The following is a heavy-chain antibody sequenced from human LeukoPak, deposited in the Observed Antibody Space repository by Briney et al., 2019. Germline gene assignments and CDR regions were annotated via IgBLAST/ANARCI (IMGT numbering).Heavy chain of an antibody. J-gene: IGHJ4*02. CDR1: GGSISSSSYY. V-gene: IGHV4-39*07. CDR3: ARAVGSSSNV. CDR2: IYYSGST. Sequence: SETLSLTCTVSGGSISSSSYYWGWIRQPPGKGLEWIGSIYYSGSTYYNPSLKSRVTISVDTSKNQFSLKLSSVTAADTAVYYCARAVGSSSNVWGQGTLVTVSS. D-gene: IGHD6-6*01.